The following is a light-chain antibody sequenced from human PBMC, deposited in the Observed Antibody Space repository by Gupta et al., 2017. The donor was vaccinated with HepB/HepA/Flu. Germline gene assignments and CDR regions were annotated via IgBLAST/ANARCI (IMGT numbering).Light chain of an antibody. Sequence: DIQLTQSPSSLSASVGDRVTITCRASQSISSYLNWYQQKPGKAPKLLIYAASSLQSGVPSRFSGSGSGTDVTLTISSLQPEDVATYYCQQSYSTPHTFGQGTKLEIK. CDR1: QSISSY. V-gene: IGKV1-39*01. CDR3: QQSYSTPHT. J-gene: IGKJ2*01. CDR2: AAS.